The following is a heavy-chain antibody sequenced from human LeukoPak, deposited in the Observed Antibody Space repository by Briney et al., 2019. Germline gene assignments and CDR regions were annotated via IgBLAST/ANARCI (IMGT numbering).Heavy chain of an antibody. CDR2: ISGSGGST. D-gene: IGHD4-17*01. CDR3: AKLLNDYGDYYFDY. CDR1: GFTFSSFG. J-gene: IGHJ4*02. V-gene: IGHV3-23*01. Sequence: PGGSLRLSCAASGFTFSSFGMSWVRQAPGKGLDWVSAISGSGGSTYHADSVKGRFTISRDNSKNTLYLQMNSLRAEDTAVYYCAKLLNDYGDYYFDYWGQGTLVTVSS.